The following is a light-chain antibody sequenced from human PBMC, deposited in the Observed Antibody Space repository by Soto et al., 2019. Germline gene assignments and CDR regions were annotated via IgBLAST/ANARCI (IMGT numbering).Light chain of an antibody. CDR3: QQHSAWPFT. V-gene: IGKV3-15*01. Sequence: EIVMTQSPATLSVSPGERATLSCRASHSVSSYLAWYQQKPGQAPRLLIYGASTRATGIPARFSGSGSGTEFTLTISSLHAEDSAVYYYQQHSAWPFTFGGGTKVEIK. CDR2: GAS. J-gene: IGKJ4*01. CDR1: HSVSSY.